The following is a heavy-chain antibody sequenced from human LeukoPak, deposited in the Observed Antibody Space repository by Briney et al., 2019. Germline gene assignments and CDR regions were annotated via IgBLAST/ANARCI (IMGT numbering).Heavy chain of an antibody. CDR3: AKDLGHSSSWYMYAFDI. D-gene: IGHD6-13*01. Sequence: GGSLRLSCAASGFTVSGHPMSWVRQAPGKGLEWVSAISGSGGSTYYADSVKGRFTISRDNSKNTLYLQMNSLRAEDTAVYYCAKDLGHSSSWYMYAFDIWGQGTMVTVSS. V-gene: IGHV3-23*01. CDR1: GFTVSGHP. CDR2: ISGSGGST. J-gene: IGHJ3*02.